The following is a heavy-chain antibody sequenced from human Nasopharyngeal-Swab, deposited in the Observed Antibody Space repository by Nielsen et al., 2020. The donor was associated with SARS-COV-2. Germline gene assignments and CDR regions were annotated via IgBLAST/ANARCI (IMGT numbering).Heavy chain of an antibody. D-gene: IGHD4-11*01. CDR3: AREPLLATDYNGDAFDI. J-gene: IGHJ3*02. V-gene: IGHV3-74*01. CDR2: VNQDGSRT. Sequence: AGSLSLSCVASGVIFSKYWIHWVRQAPGKGLVWFSRVNQDGSRTDYADSVRGRFTISSDNSKNTLYLQMNSLRAEDTAVYYCAREPLLATDYNGDAFDIWGQGTMVTVSS. CDR1: GVIFSKYW.